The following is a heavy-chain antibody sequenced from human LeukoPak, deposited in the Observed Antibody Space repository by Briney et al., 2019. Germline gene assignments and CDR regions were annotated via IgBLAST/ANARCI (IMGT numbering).Heavy chain of an antibody. J-gene: IGHJ3*01. CDR3: AAYSHWVAGDV. CDR1: GLTFSKSW. V-gene: IGHV3-7*01. Sequence: GGSLRLSCTASGLTFSKSWMSWVRQAPGQGLEWVAAIKEDGSEKYYVDAVKGRFTISRDNANDSLYLQMNRLRAEDTGVYFRAAYSHWVAGDVWGQGTSVSVSS. D-gene: IGHD6-13*01. CDR2: IKEDGSEK.